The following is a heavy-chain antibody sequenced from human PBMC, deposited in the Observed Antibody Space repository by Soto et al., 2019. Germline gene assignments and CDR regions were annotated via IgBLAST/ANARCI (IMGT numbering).Heavy chain of an antibody. V-gene: IGHV5-51*01. J-gene: IGHJ4*02. CDR1: GYSFTIYC. CDR2: IYPCDSDT. CDR3: ARSRLSSSHDY. Sequence: GESLKMSCNGSGYSFTIYCIGLVLQMPGKGLEWMGIIYPCDSDTRYSPSFQGQVTISADKSISTAYLQWSSLKASDTAMYYCARSRLSSSHDYWGQGTLVTVSS. D-gene: IGHD6-6*01.